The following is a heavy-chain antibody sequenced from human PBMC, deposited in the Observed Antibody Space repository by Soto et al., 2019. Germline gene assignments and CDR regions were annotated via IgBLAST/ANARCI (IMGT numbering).Heavy chain of an antibody. Sequence: SGPTLVNPTQTLTLTCTFSWFSLSTSGMCVSWIRQPPGKALEWLARIDWDDDKYYSTSLKTRLTISKDTSKNQVVLTMTNMDPVDTATYYCARATYYYDSSGYASIYFDYWGQGTLVTVSS. J-gene: IGHJ4*02. CDR2: IDWDDDK. CDR3: ARATYYYDSSGYASIYFDY. CDR1: WFSLSTSGMC. V-gene: IGHV2-70*11. D-gene: IGHD3-22*01.